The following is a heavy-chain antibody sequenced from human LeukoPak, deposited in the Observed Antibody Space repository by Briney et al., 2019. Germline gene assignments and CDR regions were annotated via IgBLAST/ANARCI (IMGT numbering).Heavy chain of an antibody. V-gene: IGHV1-2*02. CDR1: GYTFTGYY. Sequence: ASVKVSCKASGYTFTGYYMHWVRQAPGQGLEWMGWINPNSGGTNYAQKFQGRVTMTRDTSISTAYMELSGLRSDDTAVYYCARAGYSGYDSFDYWGQGTLVTVSS. D-gene: IGHD5-12*01. J-gene: IGHJ4*02. CDR2: INPNSGGT. CDR3: ARAGYSGYDSFDY.